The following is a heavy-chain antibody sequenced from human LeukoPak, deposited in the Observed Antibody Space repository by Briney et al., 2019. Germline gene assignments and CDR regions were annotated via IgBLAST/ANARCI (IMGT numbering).Heavy chain of an antibody. CDR1: GFTFSSYA. D-gene: IGHD2-2*02. J-gene: IGHJ4*02. CDR3: AKGEYQLLYGDY. V-gene: IGHV3-23*01. Sequence: GGSLRLSCAASGFTFSSYAMSWVRQAPGKGLEWVSVISDGGGSTYYADSVRGRFTISRDNYKNTLYLQMTSLRAEDTAVYYCAKGEYQLLYGDYWRRGTLVTVSS. CDR2: ISDGGGST.